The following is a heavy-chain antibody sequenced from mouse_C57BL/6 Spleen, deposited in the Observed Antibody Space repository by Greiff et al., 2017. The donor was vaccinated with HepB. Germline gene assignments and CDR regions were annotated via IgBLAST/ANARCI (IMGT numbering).Heavy chain of an antibody. D-gene: IGHD1-1*01. V-gene: IGHV2-2*01. CDR3: ARDDDGSSYEYYAMDY. CDR1: GFSLTSYG. CDR2: IWSGGST. J-gene: IGHJ4*01. Sequence: VQLQQSGPGLVQPSQSLSITCTVSGFSLTSYGVHWVRQSPGKGLEWLGVIWSGGSTDYNAAFISRLSISKDNSKRQVFFKMNSLQADDTAIYYCARDDDGSSYEYYAMDYWGQGTSVTVSS.